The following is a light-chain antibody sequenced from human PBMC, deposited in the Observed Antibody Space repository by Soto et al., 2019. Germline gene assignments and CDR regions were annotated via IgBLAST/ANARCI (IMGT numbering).Light chain of an antibody. CDR1: SGHSNYV. J-gene: IGLJ2*01. CDR2: LNSDGSQ. Sequence: QSVLTQSPSASASLGASVKLTCTLSSGHSNYVIAWHQQQPEKGPRYLMKLNSDGSQSKGDGIPDRFSGSSSGAERYLTIPSLQSEDEADYYCQTWDTGIRVFGGGTKLTVL. V-gene: IGLV4-69*01. CDR3: QTWDTGIRV.